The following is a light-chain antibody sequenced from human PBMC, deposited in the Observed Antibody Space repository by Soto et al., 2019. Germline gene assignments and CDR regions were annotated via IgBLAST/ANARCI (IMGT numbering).Light chain of an antibody. CDR1: QSVSNNY. V-gene: IGKV3-11*01. J-gene: IGKJ4*01. Sequence: EIVLTQSPGTLSLSPGERATLSCRASQSVSNNYLAWYQQKPGQAPRLLIYDASIRAPGIPARFSGSESGTVFTLTISSLEPEDFAVYYCQQYKDWPPLTFGGGTKVDIK. CDR3: QQYKDWPPLT. CDR2: DAS.